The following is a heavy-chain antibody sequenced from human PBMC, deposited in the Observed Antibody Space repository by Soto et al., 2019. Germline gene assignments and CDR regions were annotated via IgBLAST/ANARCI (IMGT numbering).Heavy chain of an antibody. V-gene: IGHV3-30-3*01. J-gene: IGHJ4*02. CDR2: ISYGGSNK. D-gene: IGHD5-12*01. CDR3: ARDREGYSGFNYPAY. CDR1: GLTFSRYA. Sequence: QVQLVESGGGVVQPWRSLSLSCAASGLTFSRYALHWVRQAPGKRLEWMAIISYGGSNKYYADSVRRRFTISRDNSNNTLQLQKNTLRAEDTTVYYCARDREGYSGFNYPAYWGQGTLVTVSS.